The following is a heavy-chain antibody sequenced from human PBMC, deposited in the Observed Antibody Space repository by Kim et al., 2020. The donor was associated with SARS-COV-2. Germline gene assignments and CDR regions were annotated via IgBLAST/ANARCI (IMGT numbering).Heavy chain of an antibody. Sequence: SVKVSCKASGGTFSSYAISWVRQAPGQGLEWMGGIIPIFGTANYAQKFQGRVTITADESTSTAYMELSSLRSEDTAVYYCARDKSAYNWNYAGFDYWGQGTLVTVSS. D-gene: IGHD1-7*01. V-gene: IGHV1-69*13. CDR1: GGTFSSYA. CDR2: IIPIFGTA. CDR3: ARDKSAYNWNYAGFDY. J-gene: IGHJ4*02.